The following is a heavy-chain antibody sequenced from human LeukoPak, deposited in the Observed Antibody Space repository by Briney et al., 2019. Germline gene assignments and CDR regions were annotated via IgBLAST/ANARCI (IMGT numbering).Heavy chain of an antibody. CDR3: TRKSGGSQRKMDDWFDP. CDR2: ISNDGTYK. Sequence: GGSLRLSCAASGFTFSSYAMHWVRQAPDKGLEYVAVISNDGTYKYYGASVKGRFTISRDNSKNTLYLQMDSLRSEDTAVYSCTRKSGGSQRKMDDWFDPWGQGTLVIVFS. D-gene: IGHD3-10*01. J-gene: IGHJ5*02. V-gene: IGHV3-30*04. CDR1: GFTFSSYA.